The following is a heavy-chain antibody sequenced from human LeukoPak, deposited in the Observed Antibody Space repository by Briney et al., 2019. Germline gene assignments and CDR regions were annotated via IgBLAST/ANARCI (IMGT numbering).Heavy chain of an antibody. J-gene: IGHJ4*02. CDR3: ARGRGYCSSTSCYLFDY. CDR1: GGSFSGYY. D-gene: IGHD2-2*01. CDR2: INHSGST. Sequence: SETLSLTCAVYGGSFSGYYWSWIRQPPGKGLEWIGAINHSGSTTYNPSLKSRVTISVDTTKNQFFLKLSSVPAADTAVYYCARGRGYCSSTSCYLFDYWGQGTLVTVSS. V-gene: IGHV4-34*01.